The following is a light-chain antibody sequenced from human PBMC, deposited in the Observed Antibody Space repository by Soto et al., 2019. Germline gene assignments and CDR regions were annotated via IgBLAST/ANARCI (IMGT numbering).Light chain of an antibody. CDR2: VAS. CDR1: QNIRTS. Sequence: EIVMTQSPATLSVSPGERATLSSRASQNIRTSFAWYQQKPGQPPRLLIFVASTRATGIPARFSGSGSGTEFTLTSSSLQSEDSAVYYCQQYHNWLAFGGGTKVEIK. V-gene: IGKV3-15*01. J-gene: IGKJ4*01. CDR3: QQYHNWLA.